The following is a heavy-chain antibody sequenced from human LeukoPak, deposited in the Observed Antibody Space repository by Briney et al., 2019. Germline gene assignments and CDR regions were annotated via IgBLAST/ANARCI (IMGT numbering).Heavy chain of an antibody. CDR1: GGTFSSYA. D-gene: IGHD3-3*01. CDR2: IIPIFGTA. V-gene: IGHV1-69*05. J-gene: IGHJ4*02. Sequence: ASVKVSCKASGGTFSSYAISWVRQAPGQGLEWMGGIIPIFGTANYAQEFQGRVTITTDESTSTAYMELSSLRSEDTAVYYCARWASNDFWSGYYFDYWGQGTLVTVSS. CDR3: ARWASNDFWSGYYFDY.